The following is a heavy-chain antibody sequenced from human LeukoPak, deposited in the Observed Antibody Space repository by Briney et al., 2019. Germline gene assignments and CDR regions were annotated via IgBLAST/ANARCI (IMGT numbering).Heavy chain of an antibody. V-gene: IGHV3-11*04. CDR1: AFIFNNAW. CDR2: IGHTGSIT. J-gene: IGHJ4*02. Sequence: GGSLRLSCATSAFIFNNAWMSWVRHAPGKGLEWVSYIGHTGSITDYADSVKGRFTISRDNAKSSLYLQMNSLRGEDTAVYYCARVGQFDSWGQGTLVTVSS. CDR3: ARVGQFDS.